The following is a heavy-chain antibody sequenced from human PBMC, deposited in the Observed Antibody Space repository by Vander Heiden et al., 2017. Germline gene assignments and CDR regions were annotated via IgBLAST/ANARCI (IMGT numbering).Heavy chain of an antibody. CDR3: ARASNLVVVIDAFDI. J-gene: IGHJ3*02. V-gene: IGHV3-33*01. D-gene: IGHD3-22*01. CDR2: IWYDGSNK. CDR1: GFTFRRYC. Sequence: QVQLVASGGGVVQPGRSLRLSCAASGFTFRRYCLHWVRQAPGKGLEWGAVIWYDGSNKYYADSVKGRFTISRDNSKNTLYLQMNSLRAEDTAVYYCARASNLVVVIDAFDIWGQGTMVTVSS.